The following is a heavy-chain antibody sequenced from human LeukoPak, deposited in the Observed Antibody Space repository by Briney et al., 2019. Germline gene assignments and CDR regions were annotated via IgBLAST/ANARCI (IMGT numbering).Heavy chain of an antibody. CDR1: GGSFSGYY. D-gene: IGHD1-1*01. CDR3: ARVRGHYMDV. Sequence: PSETLSLTCAVYGGSFSGYYWSWIRQPPGKGLEWIGEINHSGSTNYNPSLKSRVTTSVDTSKNQFSLKLSSVTAADTAVYFCARVRGHYMDVWGKGTTVTISS. CDR2: INHSGST. V-gene: IGHV4-34*01. J-gene: IGHJ6*03.